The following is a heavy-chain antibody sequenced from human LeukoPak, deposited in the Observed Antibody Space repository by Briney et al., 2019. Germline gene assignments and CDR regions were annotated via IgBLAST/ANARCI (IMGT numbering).Heavy chain of an antibody. D-gene: IGHD6-13*01. Sequence: PSETLSLTCSVSGGSISSPNHDWAWIRQPPGKGLEWIGSIYYSGSTYYNPPLKSRVTISVDTSKNQFSLKLSSVTAADTAVYYCARRRTSGLEQQLPGNWFDPWGQGTLVTVSS. J-gene: IGHJ5*02. CDR2: IYYSGST. CDR3: ARRRTSGLEQQLPGNWFDP. CDR1: GGSISSPNHD. V-gene: IGHV4-39*01.